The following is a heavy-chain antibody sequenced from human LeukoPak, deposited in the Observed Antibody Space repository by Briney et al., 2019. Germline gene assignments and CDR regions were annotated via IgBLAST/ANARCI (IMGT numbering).Heavy chain of an antibody. CDR3: ARDGSRAPSPPDY. CDR1: GFTFSSYS. CDR2: ISSSGSYI. D-gene: IGHD2-15*01. Sequence: GGSLRLSCAASGFTFSSYSMNWVRQAPGKGLEWVSSISSSGSYIYYADSVKGRFTISRDNAKNSLYLQISSLRAADTAVYYCARDGSRAPSPPDYWGQGTLVTVSS. V-gene: IGHV3-21*01. J-gene: IGHJ4*02.